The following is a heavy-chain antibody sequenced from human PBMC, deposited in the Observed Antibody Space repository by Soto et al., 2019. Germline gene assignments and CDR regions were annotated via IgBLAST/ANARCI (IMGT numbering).Heavy chain of an antibody. CDR3: ANATREGFGITIFGVVIIPFGMDV. J-gene: IGHJ6*02. Sequence: ASSLRLSCAASGFTLSSYAMTWVRQAPGKGLEWVSPISGSGGSTYYAGSVQGPFTISRDNSKNTLYLQMNSLRAEDTAVYYCANATREGFGITIFGVVIIPFGMDVWGQGTGVTVSS. D-gene: IGHD3-3*01. V-gene: IGHV3-23*01. CDR1: GFTLSSYA. CDR2: ISGSGGST.